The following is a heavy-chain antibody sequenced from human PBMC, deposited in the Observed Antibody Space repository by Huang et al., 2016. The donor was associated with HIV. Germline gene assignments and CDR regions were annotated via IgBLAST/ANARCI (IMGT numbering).Heavy chain of an antibody. Sequence: EVQLVESGGGLVQPGGSLRLSCAASGFTFSGYWMHWVRQAPGKGLVWGSRINSDGSGTSYADSVKGRFTISRDNAKNTLYLQMNSLRAEDTAVYYCARDADYYGSGSYHPSGWFDPWGQGTLVTVSS. V-gene: IGHV3-74*01. CDR3: ARDADYYGSGSYHPSGWFDP. CDR2: INSDGSGT. CDR1: GFTFSGYW. J-gene: IGHJ5*02. D-gene: IGHD3-10*01.